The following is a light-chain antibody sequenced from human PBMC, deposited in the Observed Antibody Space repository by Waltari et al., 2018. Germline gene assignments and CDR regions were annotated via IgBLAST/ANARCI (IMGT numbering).Light chain of an antibody. CDR2: EVT. CDR3: SSYEGSSKILI. V-gene: IGLV2-8*01. CDR1: SSDVGGYKY. Sequence: QSALTQPPSASGSPGQSVTISCTGTSSDVGGYKYVSWYQQHPGKAPKLMISEVTKRPSGVPDRFSGSKSGNTASLTVSGLQAEDEAEYYCSSYEGSSKILIFGGGTKLTVL. J-gene: IGLJ2*01.